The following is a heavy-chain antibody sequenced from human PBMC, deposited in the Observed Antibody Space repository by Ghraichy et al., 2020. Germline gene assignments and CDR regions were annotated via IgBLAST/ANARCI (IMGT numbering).Heavy chain of an antibody. D-gene: IGHD6-19*01. Sequence: SETLSLTCAVDGGSFSGYFWTWVRQPPGKGLEWIAEIKDSETPNYNPSLKSRVTISLDTSKKQFSLKVTSVTAADTAVYYCGRGPHSDWPLLGAWGQGILVTVSS. J-gene: IGHJ4*02. CDR1: GGSFSGYF. CDR2: IKDSETP. V-gene: IGHV4-34*01. CDR3: GRGPHSDWPLLGA.